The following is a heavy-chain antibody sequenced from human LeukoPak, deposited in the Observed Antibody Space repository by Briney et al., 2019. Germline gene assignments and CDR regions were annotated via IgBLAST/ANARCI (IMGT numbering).Heavy chain of an antibody. D-gene: IGHD2-8*01. CDR3: ARIMEDGDYFDY. CDR2: IYYSGST. J-gene: IGHJ4*02. V-gene: IGHV4-59*01. CDR1: GGSISSYY. Sequence: SETLSLTCTVSGGSISSYYWSWIRQPPGKGLEWIGYIYYSGSTNYNPSLKSRVTISVDTSKNQFSLKLRSVTAADTAVYYCARIMEDGDYFDYWGQGTLVTVSS.